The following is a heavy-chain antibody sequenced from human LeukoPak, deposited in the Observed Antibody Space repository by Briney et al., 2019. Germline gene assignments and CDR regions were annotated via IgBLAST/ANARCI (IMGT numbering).Heavy chain of an antibody. V-gene: IGHV3-21*01. CDR1: GFTFSSYS. Sequence: TGGSLRLSCAASGFTFSSYSMNWVRQAPGKGLEWVSSISSSSSYIYYADSVKGRFTISRDNAKNSLYLQMNSLKVEDTAVYYCARGPTYGSRSDFLESWGLGTLVTVSS. J-gene: IGHJ4*02. CDR3: ARGPTYGSRSDFLES. CDR2: ISSSSSYI. D-gene: IGHD3-10*01.